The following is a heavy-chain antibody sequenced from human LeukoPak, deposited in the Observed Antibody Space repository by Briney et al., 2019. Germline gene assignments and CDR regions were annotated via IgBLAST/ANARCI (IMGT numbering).Heavy chain of an antibody. V-gene: IGHV5-51*01. CDR2: IYPGDSDT. J-gene: IGHJ5*02. Sequence: GESLKISCKGTGYTFTSYWIAWVRQMPGKGLEWMGIIYPGDSDTIYSPSFQGQVTISADKSIDSAYLQWSSLKASDTAMYYCAIRNYYTGALDPWGQGTLVTVSS. D-gene: IGHD3-10*01. CDR3: AIRNYYTGALDP. CDR1: GYTFTSYW.